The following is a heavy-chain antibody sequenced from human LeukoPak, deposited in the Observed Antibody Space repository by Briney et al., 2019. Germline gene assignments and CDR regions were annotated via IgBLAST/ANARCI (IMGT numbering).Heavy chain of an antibody. CDR1: GGSITTYY. Sequence: SETLSLTCTVSGGSITTYYWSWIRQPAGKGLEWIGRISTSGSTNYNPSLKSRVTMSVDTSKNQFSLKLSSVTAADTAVYYCASDYYFGSGSYFQNFDYWGQGTLVTVSS. D-gene: IGHD3-10*01. J-gene: IGHJ4*02. CDR2: ISTSGST. CDR3: ASDYYFGSGSYFQNFDY. V-gene: IGHV4-4*07.